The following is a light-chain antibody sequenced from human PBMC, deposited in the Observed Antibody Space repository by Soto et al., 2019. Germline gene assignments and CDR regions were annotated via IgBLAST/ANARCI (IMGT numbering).Light chain of an antibody. CDR1: QGIGTY. Sequence: DIQMTQSPSAMSASVGDRVTITCRASQGIGTYLVWYQQKSGKAPTVLIYASSTLQTGVPSRFSGSGSGTDFSLTISSLHPEDVATYYCQQVDSCPRTLGQRTRWIS. V-gene: IGKV1-12*01. CDR3: QQVDSCPRT. CDR2: ASS. J-gene: IGKJ1*01.